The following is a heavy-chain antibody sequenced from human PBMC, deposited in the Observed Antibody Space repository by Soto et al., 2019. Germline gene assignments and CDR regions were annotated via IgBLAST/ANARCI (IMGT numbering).Heavy chain of an antibody. CDR2: IKVDGSEH. V-gene: IGHV3-7*01. CDR1: GFTLGSYW. Sequence: EVQLVESGGGWVWRGGSLRLSCAASGFTLGSYWMNWVRQPPGKGLEWVANIKVDGSEHYYADSVTGRFTISRDNTKKSLSLQMHSRTDGDTGMYYCERAPDGMDVWGRGTTVTVSS. J-gene: IGHJ6*02. CDR3: ERAPDGMDV.